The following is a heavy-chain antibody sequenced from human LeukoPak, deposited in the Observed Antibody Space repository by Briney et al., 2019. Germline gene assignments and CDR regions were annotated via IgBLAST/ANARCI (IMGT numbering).Heavy chain of an antibody. V-gene: IGHV3-15*01. J-gene: IGHJ1*01. Sequence: GGSLRLSCAASGFTFPDAWIHWVRQAPGKGLEWVGRIKNRNRGRTTDYAAPVKGRFTISRDDSRDTLYLQMNSLKTEDTAVYYCVTDGGQLPYYFTYWGLGTLVTVSS. CDR1: GFTFPDAW. D-gene: IGHD3-3*01. CDR2: IKNRNRGRTT. CDR3: VTDGGQLPYYFTY.